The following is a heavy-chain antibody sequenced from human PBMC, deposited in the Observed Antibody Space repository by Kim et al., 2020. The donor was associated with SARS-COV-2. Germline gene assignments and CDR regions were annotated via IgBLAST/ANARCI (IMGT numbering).Heavy chain of an antibody. CDR3: AKDDLSGYYGSVSYYYG. D-gene: IGHD3-10*01. Sequence: GGSLRLSCAASGFTFSSYGMHWVRQAPGKGLEWVAVISYDGSNKYYADSVKGRFTISRDNSKNTLYLQMNSLRAEDTAAYYCAKDDLSGYYGSVSYYYG. J-gene: IGHJ6*01. CDR1: GFTFSSYG. V-gene: IGHV3-30*18. CDR2: ISYDGSNK.